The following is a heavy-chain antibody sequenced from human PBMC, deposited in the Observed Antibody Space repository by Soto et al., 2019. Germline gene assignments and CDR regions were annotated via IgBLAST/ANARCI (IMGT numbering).Heavy chain of an antibody. J-gene: IGHJ5*02. CDR1: GYSISSSNW. Sequence: SETLSLTCAVSGYSISSSNWWGWIRQPPGKGLEWIGYIYYSGSTNYNPSLKSRVSISVDTSKNQFSLKLSSVTAADTAVYYCARYIVVVVAATLGSWFDPWGQGTLVTVSS. CDR2: IYYSGST. V-gene: IGHV4-28*01. D-gene: IGHD2-15*01. CDR3: ARYIVVVVAATLGSWFDP.